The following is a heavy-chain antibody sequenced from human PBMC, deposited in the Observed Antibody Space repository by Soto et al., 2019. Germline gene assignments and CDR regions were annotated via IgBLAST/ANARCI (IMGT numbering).Heavy chain of an antibody. CDR1: GFTFSSYA. Sequence: GGSLRLSCSASGFTFSSYAMHWVRQAPGKGLEYVSAISSNGGSTYYADSVKGRFTISRDNSKNTLYLQMSSLRAEDTAVYYCVKDAYYDFWSGYYPYYFDYWGQGTLVTVSS. J-gene: IGHJ4*02. D-gene: IGHD3-3*01. V-gene: IGHV3-64D*08. CDR2: ISSNGGST. CDR3: VKDAYYDFWSGYYPYYFDY.